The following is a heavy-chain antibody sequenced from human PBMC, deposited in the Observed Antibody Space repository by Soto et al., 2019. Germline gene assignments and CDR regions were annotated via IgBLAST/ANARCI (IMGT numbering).Heavy chain of an antibody. CDR1: GGSISSYY. CDR2: IYYSGST. V-gene: IGHV4-59*08. J-gene: IGHJ4*02. D-gene: IGHD4-17*01. CDR3: ARRYGTLFDY. Sequence: QVQLQESGPGLVKPSETLSLTCTVSGGSISSYYWSWIRQPPGKGLEWIGYIYYSGSTNYNPSLKSRVNISVDTSNNQFSLKLSSVTAADTAVYYCARRYGTLFDYWGQGTLVTVSS.